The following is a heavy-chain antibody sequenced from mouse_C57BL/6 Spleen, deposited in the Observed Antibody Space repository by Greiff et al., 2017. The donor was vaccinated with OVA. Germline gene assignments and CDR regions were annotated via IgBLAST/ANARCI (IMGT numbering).Heavy chain of an antibody. CDR2: IWRGGST. D-gene: IGHD1-1*01. J-gene: IGHJ4*01. V-gene: IGHV2-5*01. CDR1: GFSFTSYG. Sequence: VKLVESGPGLVQPSQSLSITCTVSGFSFTSYGVHWVRQSPGKGLEWLGVIWRGGSTDYNAAFMSRLSITKDNSKSQVFFKMNSLQADDTAIYYCAKLHYYGSSDGSFMDYWGQGTSVTVSS. CDR3: AKLHYYGSSDGSFMDY.